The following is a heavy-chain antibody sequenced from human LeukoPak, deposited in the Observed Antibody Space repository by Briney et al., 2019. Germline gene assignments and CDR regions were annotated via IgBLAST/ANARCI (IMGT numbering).Heavy chain of an antibody. CDR1: GFTFSSNA. D-gene: IGHD4-17*01. J-gene: IGHJ4*02. Sequence: GGSLRLSCAASGFTFSSNAMSWVRQAPGKGLEWVSAISGSGGSTYYADSVKGRFTISRDNSKNTLYLQMNSLRAEDTAVYYCAKYGYGDYFFFVDYWGQGTLVTVSS. V-gene: IGHV3-23*01. CDR3: AKYGYGDYFFFVDY. CDR2: ISGSGGST.